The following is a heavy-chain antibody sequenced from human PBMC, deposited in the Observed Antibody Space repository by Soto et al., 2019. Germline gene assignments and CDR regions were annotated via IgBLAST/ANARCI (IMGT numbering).Heavy chain of an antibody. J-gene: IGHJ6*02. V-gene: IGHV3-21*01. D-gene: IGHD3-22*01. CDR3: ASIYYYDSSGYYDNYYYYYGMDV. CDR1: GFTFSSYS. Sequence: ESGGGLVKPGGSLRLSCAASGFTFSSYSMNWVRQAPGKGLEWVSSISSSSSYIYYADSVKGRFTISRDNAKNSLYLQMNSLRAEDTAVYYCASIYYYDSSGYYDNYYYYYGMDVWGQGTTVTVSS. CDR2: ISSSSSYI.